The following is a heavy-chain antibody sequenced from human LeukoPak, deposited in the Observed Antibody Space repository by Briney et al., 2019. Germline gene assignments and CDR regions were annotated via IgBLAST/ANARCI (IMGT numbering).Heavy chain of an antibody. CDR1: GLTFSRHA. V-gene: IGHV3-23*01. D-gene: IGHD3-16*01. Sequence: PGGSLRLSCAASGLTFSRHAMSWVRQAPGKGLEWVSAISGSGGSTYYADSAKGRFTISRDNSKNTLYLQMNSLRAEDTAVYYCAKGGLGNDYIDYWGQGTLVTVSS. CDR3: AKGGLGNDYIDY. J-gene: IGHJ4*02. CDR2: ISGSGGST.